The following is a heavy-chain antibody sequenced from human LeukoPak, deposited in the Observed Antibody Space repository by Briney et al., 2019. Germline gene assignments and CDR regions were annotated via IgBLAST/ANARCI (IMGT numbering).Heavy chain of an antibody. V-gene: IGHV3-7*01. CDR1: GFAFSSYW. CDR3: ARTPQVAVRGPMAWYFDL. J-gene: IGHJ2*01. CDR2: IKQDGGEK. Sequence: PGGSLRLSCVASGFAFSSYWMSWVRQAPGKGLEWVANIKQDGGEKYYVDSVKGRFTISRDNAKNSLFLQMNSLRAEDTAVYYCARTPQVAVRGPMAWYFDLWGRGTLVTVSS. D-gene: IGHD5-12*01.